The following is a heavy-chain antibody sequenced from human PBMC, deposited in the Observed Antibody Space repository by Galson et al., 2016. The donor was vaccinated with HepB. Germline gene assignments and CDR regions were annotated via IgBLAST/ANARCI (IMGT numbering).Heavy chain of an antibody. D-gene: IGHD3-3*01. V-gene: IGHV4-39*01. CDR3: ARWAIFGVIINY. CDR2: IYYTGST. J-gene: IGHJ4*02. Sequence: SETLSLTCTVSGDSISSGGYYWSWIRQHPGMGLEWIGYIYYTGSTYYNPSLKSRVTISVDTSKNQFSLRLSSVTAADTALYYCARWAIFGVIINYWGQGTLVAVSS. CDR1: GDSISSGGYY.